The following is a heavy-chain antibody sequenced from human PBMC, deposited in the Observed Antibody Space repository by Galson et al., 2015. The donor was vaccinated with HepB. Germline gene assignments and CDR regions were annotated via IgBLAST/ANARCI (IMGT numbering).Heavy chain of an antibody. J-gene: IGHJ4*02. CDR3: STGGYFFDY. Sequence: SLRLSCAGSGFTFTNAWMNWVRQAPGKGLEWVGRIKSKPAGGTMDYAEFVKGRFTVSRDDSKNTVYLQMNSLKADDTAVYYCSTGGYFFDYWGQGTLVTVSS. CDR2: IKSKPAGGTM. V-gene: IGHV3-15*07. CDR1: GFTFTNAW.